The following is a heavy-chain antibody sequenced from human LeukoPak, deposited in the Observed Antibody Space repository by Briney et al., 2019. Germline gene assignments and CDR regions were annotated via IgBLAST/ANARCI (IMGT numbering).Heavy chain of an antibody. J-gene: IGHJ3*02. CDR3: ARASGSDAFDI. D-gene: IGHD2-15*01. Sequence: SETLSLTCTVSGGSISSHYWSWIRQPPRKGLEWIGYIYYSGSTNYNPSLKSRVTISVDTSKNQFSLKLSSVTAADTAVYYCARASGSDAFDIWGQGTMVTVSS. CDR1: GGSISSHY. CDR2: IYYSGST. V-gene: IGHV4-59*11.